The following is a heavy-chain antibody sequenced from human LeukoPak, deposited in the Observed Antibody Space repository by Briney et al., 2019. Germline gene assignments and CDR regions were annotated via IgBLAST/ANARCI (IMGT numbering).Heavy chain of an antibody. CDR1: GGTFSSYA. Sequence: GASVKVSCKASGGTFSSYAISWVRQAPGQGLEWMGGIIPIFGTANYAQKFQGRVTITADESTSTAYMELSSLRSEDTAVYYCARERGAYDYVWGSYRHDAFDIWGQGTMVTVSS. J-gene: IGHJ3*02. CDR3: ARERGAYDYVWGSYRHDAFDI. CDR2: IIPIFGTA. D-gene: IGHD3-16*02. V-gene: IGHV1-69*13.